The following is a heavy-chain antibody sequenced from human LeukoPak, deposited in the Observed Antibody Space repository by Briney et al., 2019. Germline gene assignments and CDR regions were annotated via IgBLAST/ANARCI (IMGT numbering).Heavy chain of an antibody. CDR1: GFTFTNYD. CDR2: TVGIGPDT. V-gene: IGHV3-23*01. J-gene: IGHJ4*02. CDR3: SKVRVVFNWNYAYYFDS. Sequence: PGGSLRLSCAASGFTFTNYDMTWVRQAPGKGLEWVAATVGIGPDTYHADSVKGRFTISRDNSKNILYLQMNSLRAEDTAVYYCSKVRVVFNWNYAYYFDSWGQGTLVTVSS. D-gene: IGHD1-7*01.